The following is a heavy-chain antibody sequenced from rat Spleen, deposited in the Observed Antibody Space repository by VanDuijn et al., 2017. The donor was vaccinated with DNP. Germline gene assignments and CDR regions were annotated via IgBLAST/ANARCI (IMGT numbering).Heavy chain of an antibody. V-gene: IGHV3-1*01. CDR3: ARWSDYFDY. CDR2: INYSGST. J-gene: IGHJ2*01. Sequence: EVQLQESGPGLVKPSQSLSLTCSVTGFSITSNYWAWIRKLPGNKMEWIGYINYSGSTGYNPSLKSRISITRDTSKNQFFLHLNSETTEDTATYYCARWSDYFDYWGQGVMVTVSS. CDR1: GFSITSNY.